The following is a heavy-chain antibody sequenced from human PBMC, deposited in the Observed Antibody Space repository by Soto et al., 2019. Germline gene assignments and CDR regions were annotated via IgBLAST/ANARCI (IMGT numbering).Heavy chain of an antibody. Sequence: SVKVSCKASGYTFTSYGISWVRQAPGQGLEWMGWISAYNGNTNYAQKLQGRVTMTTDTSTSTAYMELRSLRSDDTAVYYCARDRAAAGPHYYYYYGMDVWGQGTTVTVSS. CDR2: ISAYNGNT. CDR3: ARDRAAAGPHYYYYYGMDV. J-gene: IGHJ6*02. D-gene: IGHD6-13*01. CDR1: GYTFTSYG. V-gene: IGHV1-18*04.